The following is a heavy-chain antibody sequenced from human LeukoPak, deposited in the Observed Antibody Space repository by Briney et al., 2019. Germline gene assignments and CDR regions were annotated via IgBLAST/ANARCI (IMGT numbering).Heavy chain of an antibody. V-gene: IGHV3-21*01. Sequence: PGTSLRLSCGASGLTFRNYGMRWVRQAPGKGLEWVSSISNSGSDISYADSLKGRFTISRDNAKNSLYLQMNSLRAEDTAVYYCARTSGPRGAFDIWGQGTMVTASS. D-gene: IGHD7-27*01. J-gene: IGHJ3*02. CDR3: ARTSGPRGAFDI. CDR1: GLTFRNYG. CDR2: ISNSGSDI.